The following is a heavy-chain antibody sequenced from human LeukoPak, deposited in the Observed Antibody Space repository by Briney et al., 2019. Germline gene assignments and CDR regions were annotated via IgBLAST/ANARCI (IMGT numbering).Heavy chain of an antibody. CDR1: GFTVSSNY. D-gene: IGHD1-26*01. J-gene: IGHJ3*02. CDR2: IYSGGST. CDR3: ARNLGATGPHDAFDI. V-gene: IGHV3-53*01. Sequence: GGSLRLSCAASGFTVSSNYMSWVRQAPGKGLEWVSVIYSGGSTYYADSVKGRFTISRDNSRNTLYLQMNSLRVEDTAVYYCARNLGATGPHDAFDIWGQGTMVTVSS.